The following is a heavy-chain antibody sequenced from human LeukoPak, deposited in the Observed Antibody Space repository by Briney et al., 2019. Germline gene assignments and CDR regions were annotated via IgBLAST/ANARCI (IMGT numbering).Heavy chain of an antibody. CDR1: GFTFSSYG. V-gene: IGHV3-30*02. Sequence: GGSLRLSCAASGFTFSSYGMHWVRQAPGKGLEWVAVIWYDGSNKYYTDSVKGRFTISRDNSKNTVYLQMNSLRAEDTAVYYCAKDGYGDHTVDYWGQGTLVIVSS. J-gene: IGHJ4*02. CDR2: IWYDGSNK. CDR3: AKDGYGDHTVDY. D-gene: IGHD4-17*01.